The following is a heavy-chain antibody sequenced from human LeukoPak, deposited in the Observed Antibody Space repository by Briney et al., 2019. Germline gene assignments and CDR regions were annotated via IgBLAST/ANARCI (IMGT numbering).Heavy chain of an antibody. CDR2: IKQDGSEK. Sequence: PGGSLRLSCAASGFTFSSYWMSWVRQAPGKGLEWVANIKQDGSEKYYVDSVKGRFTISRDNAKNSLYLQMNSLGAEDTAIYYCAKDRIASPPQGRFDPWGQGTLVTVSS. V-gene: IGHV3-7*03. CDR3: AKDRIASPPQGRFDP. CDR1: GFTFSSYW. J-gene: IGHJ5*02. D-gene: IGHD6-6*01.